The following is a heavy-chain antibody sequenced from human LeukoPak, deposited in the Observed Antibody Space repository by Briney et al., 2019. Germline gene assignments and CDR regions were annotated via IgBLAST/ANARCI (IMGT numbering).Heavy chain of an antibody. D-gene: IGHD4-17*01. V-gene: IGHV3-23*01. CDR2: ISPSGENT. CDR1: GFTFGITG. Sequence: GGSLRLSCAASGFTFGITGMTWVRQAPGKGLEWVSTISPSGENTHYPDSVKGRFTISRDNSKNTLSLEINGLRVDDTAVYYCARDAGGAWPFDYWGQGTRVTVSS. CDR3: ARDAGGAWPFDY. J-gene: IGHJ4*02.